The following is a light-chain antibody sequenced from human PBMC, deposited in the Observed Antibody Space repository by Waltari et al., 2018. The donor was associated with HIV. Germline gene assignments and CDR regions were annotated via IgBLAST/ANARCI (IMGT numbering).Light chain of an antibody. J-gene: IGLJ1*01. CDR2: DVG. CDR1: RSDVGGSDF. V-gene: IGLV2-11*01. Sequence: QSALTQPRSVSGSPGQSVTISCIGTRSDVGGSDFVSWYQQHPGKAPKLMIYDVGKRPSGVPARFSGSKSGNTASLTISGLQAEDEADYFCCSYAGNFFVFGTGTQVSVL. CDR3: CSYAGNFFV.